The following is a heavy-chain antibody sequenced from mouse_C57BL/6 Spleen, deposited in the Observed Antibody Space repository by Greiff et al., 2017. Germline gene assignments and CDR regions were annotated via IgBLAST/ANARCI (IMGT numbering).Heavy chain of an antibody. Sequence: EVKLVESGPGLVKPSQSLSLTCSVTGYSITSGYYWNWIRQFPGNKLEWMGYISYDGSNNYNPSLKNRISITRDTSKNQFFLKLNSVTTEDTATYYCARSITTVVVFDYWGQGTTLTVSS. CDR3: ARSITTVVVFDY. D-gene: IGHD1-1*01. CDR1: GYSITSGYY. J-gene: IGHJ2*01. CDR2: ISYDGSN. V-gene: IGHV3-6*01.